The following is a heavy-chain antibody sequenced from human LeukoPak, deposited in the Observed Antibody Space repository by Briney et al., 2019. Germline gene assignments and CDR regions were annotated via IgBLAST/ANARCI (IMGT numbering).Heavy chain of an antibody. CDR2: VSHSGGT. V-gene: IGHV4-39*07. CDR3: ARDQTNFGIILWAFDI. Sequence: SETLSLTCTVSGGSISSSSYYWGWIRQPPGKGLEWIGTVSHSGGTYYNPSLRSRLATSLDTSTNQFSLELYSVTAADTAVYYCARDQTNFGIILWAFDIWGQGTMVTVSS. D-gene: IGHD3-3*01. J-gene: IGHJ3*02. CDR1: GGSISSSSYY.